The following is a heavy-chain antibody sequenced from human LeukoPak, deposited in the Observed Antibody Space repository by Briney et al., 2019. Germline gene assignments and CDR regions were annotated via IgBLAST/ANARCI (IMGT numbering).Heavy chain of an antibody. CDR3: ARDAAAAGPFDY. CDR2: ISTYNGHT. J-gene: IGHJ4*02. Sequence: ASVKVSCKASGYTFIDYGVSCVRQAPGQGLEWMGWISTYNGHTYYAQKLQGRVTMTTDTSTSTAYMELRSLRSDDTAVYYCARDAAAAGPFDYWGQGTLVTVSS. D-gene: IGHD6-13*01. CDR1: GYTFIDYG. V-gene: IGHV1-18*01.